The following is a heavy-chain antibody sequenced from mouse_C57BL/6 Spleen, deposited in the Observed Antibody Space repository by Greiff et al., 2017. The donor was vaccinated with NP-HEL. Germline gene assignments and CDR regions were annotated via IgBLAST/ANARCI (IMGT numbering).Heavy chain of an antibody. J-gene: IGHJ4*01. Sequence: QVQLKESGPGLVAPSQSLSITCTVSGFSLTSYGVHWVRQPPGKGLEWLVVIWSDGSTTYNSALKSRLSISKDNSKSQVFLKMNSLQTDDTAMYYCARHNGSSPSYYAMDYWGQGTSVTVSS. CDR2: IWSDGST. CDR1: GFSLTSYG. D-gene: IGHD1-1*01. V-gene: IGHV2-6-1*01. CDR3: ARHNGSSPSYYAMDY.